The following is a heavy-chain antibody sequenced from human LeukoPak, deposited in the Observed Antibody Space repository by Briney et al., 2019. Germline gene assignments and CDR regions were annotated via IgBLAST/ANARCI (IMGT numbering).Heavy chain of an antibody. CDR1: GFTFSSYA. J-gene: IGHJ3*02. CDR2: ISSNGGST. D-gene: IGHD6-19*01. CDR3: VQVAVAGTFNDAFDI. V-gene: IGHV3-64D*09. Sequence: GGSLRLSCSASGFTFSSYAMHWVRQAPGKGLEYVSAISSNGGSTYYADSVKGRFTISRDNSKNTLYLQMSSLRAEDTAVYYCVQVAVAGTFNDAFDIWGQGTMVTVSS.